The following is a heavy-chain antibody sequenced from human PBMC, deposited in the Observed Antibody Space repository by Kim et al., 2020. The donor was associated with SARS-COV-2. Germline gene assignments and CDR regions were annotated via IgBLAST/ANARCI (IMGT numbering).Heavy chain of an antibody. Sequence: SNPSLKSRVTISVDTSKNQFSLKLSSVTAADTAVYYCANIAVAGHDAFDIWGQGTMVTVSS. V-gene: IGHV4-59*01. J-gene: IGHJ3*02. D-gene: IGHD6-19*01. CDR3: ANIAVAGHDAFDI.